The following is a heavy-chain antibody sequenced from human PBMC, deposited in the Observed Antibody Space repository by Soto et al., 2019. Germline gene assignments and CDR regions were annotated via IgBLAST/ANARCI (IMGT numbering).Heavy chain of an antibody. Sequence: ASVKVSCKASGYTFTSYGISWVRQSPGQGLEWMGWISAYNGNTNYAQKLQGRVTMTTDTSTSTAYMELRSLRSDDTAVYYCARVPANYDYVWGSYRSPFYFDYWGQGTLVTVSS. CDR3: ARVPANYDYVWGSYRSPFYFDY. CDR2: ISAYNGNT. CDR1: GYTFTSYG. J-gene: IGHJ4*02. V-gene: IGHV1-18*04. D-gene: IGHD3-16*02.